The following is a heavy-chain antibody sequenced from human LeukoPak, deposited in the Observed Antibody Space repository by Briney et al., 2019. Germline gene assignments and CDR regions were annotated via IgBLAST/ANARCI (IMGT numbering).Heavy chain of an antibody. V-gene: IGHV3-30*02. CDR1: GIVLSDYG. J-gene: IGHJ4*02. Sequence: GGSLRLSCAASGIVLSDYGMHWVRQAPGKGQEWVAFVRNDGSNEYYVGSVKGRFTISSDKSKNTLYLQMNSLRAEDTAVYSCAKESDSGYHSEGPKNWGLGTLITVSS. CDR2: VRNDGSNE. CDR3: AKESDSGYHSEGPKN. D-gene: IGHD5-12*01.